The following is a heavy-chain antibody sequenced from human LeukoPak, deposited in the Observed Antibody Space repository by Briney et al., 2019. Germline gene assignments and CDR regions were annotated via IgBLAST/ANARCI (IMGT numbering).Heavy chain of an antibody. D-gene: IGHD3-22*01. V-gene: IGHV3-7*01. CDR3: ARESYDSSGYDNWFDP. J-gene: IGHJ5*02. CDR2: IKQDGSEK. CDR1: GFTFSSYW. Sequence: GGSLRLSCAASGFTFSSYWMSWVRQAPGKGLEWVANIKQDGSEKYYVDSVKGRFTISRDNAKNSLYLQMNGLRAEDTAVYYCARESYDSSGYDNWFDPWGQGTLVTVSS.